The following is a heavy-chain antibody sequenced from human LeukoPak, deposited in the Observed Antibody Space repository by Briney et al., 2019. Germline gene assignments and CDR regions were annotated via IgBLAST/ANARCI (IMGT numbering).Heavy chain of an antibody. D-gene: IGHD6-13*01. Sequence: WETLSLTCTVSGGSISSYYSSWLRQPPGKGLEWFGYIYYSGSTNYNPSLKSRVTISVDPSKNQFSLKLSSVTAADTAVYYCAREAPGIAAAGNWFDPWGQGTLVTVSS. J-gene: IGHJ5*02. V-gene: IGHV4-59*01. CDR2: IYYSGST. CDR3: AREAPGIAAAGNWFDP. CDR1: GGSISSYY.